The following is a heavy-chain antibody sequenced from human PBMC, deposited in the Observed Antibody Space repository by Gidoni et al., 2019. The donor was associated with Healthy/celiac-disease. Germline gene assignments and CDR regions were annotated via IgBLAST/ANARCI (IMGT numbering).Heavy chain of an antibody. CDR3: ARGHIVVVTLYYYGMDV. CDR2: IYHSGST. Sequence: QVQLQESGPGLVKPSGTLSLTCAVSGGPISSSNWWSWVRQPPGKGLEWIGEIYHSGSTNYNPSLKSRVTISVDKSKNQFSLKLSSVTAADTAVYYCARGHIVVVTLYYYGMDVWGQGTTVTVSS. J-gene: IGHJ6*02. D-gene: IGHD2-21*02. V-gene: IGHV4-4*02. CDR1: GGPISSSNW.